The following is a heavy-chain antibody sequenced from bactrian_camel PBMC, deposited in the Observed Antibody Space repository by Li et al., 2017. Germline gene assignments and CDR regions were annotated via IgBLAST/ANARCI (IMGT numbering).Heavy chain of an antibody. V-gene: IGHV3S53*01. CDR2: IAYGRSP. J-gene: IGHJ4*01. CDR3: AAARQGDCLGWYDY. D-gene: IGHD1*01. Sequence: QLVEYGGGSVQAGGSLRLSCVAAEYTLGYSCMGWFRQALRKEREGVAAIAYGRSPSYADSVKDRFTISRDNAKNTVYLQMNSLKPEDTAMYHCAAARQGDCLGWYDYWGQGTQVTVS. CDR1: EYTLGYSC.